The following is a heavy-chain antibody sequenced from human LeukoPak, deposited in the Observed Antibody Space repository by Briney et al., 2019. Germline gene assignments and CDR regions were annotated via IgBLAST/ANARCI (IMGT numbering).Heavy chain of an antibody. CDR1: GFTFSSYA. D-gene: IGHD6-19*01. CDR2: IGAGGTFT. CDR3: ARERGLAVAGTFDY. V-gene: IGHV3-23*01. Sequence: GGSLRLSCTASGFTFSSYAMNWVRQAPGKGLEWVSAIGAGGTFTYHADSVKGRLTISRDNSRNTLYLQMNSLRADDTAVYYCARERGLAVAGTFDYWGQGTLVTVSS. J-gene: IGHJ4*02.